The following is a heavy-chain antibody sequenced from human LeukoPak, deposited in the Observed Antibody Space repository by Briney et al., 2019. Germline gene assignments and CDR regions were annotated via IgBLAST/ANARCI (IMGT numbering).Heavy chain of an antibody. D-gene: IGHD6-13*01. J-gene: IGHJ4*02. V-gene: IGHV1-69*05. CDR1: GGTFSSYA. Sequence: SVKVSCKASGGTFSSYAISWVRQAPGQGLEWMGGIIPIFGTANYAQKFQGRVTITTDESTSTAYMELGRLRSEGTAVYYCTRDVSSWYDAGGFDYWGQGTLVSVFS. CDR2: IIPIFGTA. CDR3: TRDVSSWYDAGGFDY.